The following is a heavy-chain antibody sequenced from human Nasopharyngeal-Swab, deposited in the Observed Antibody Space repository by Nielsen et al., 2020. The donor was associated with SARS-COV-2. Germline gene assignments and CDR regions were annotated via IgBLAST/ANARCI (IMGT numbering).Heavy chain of an antibody. CDR1: GYTFTSYY. CDR3: ARGFGDYDSSGYSPADY. V-gene: IGHV1-46*01. Sequence: ASVKVSCKASGYTFTSYYMHWVRQAPGQGLEWMGIINPSGGSTSYAQKFQGRVTMTRNTSISTAYMELSSLRSEDTAVYYCARGFGDYDSSGYSPADYWSQGTLVTVSS. CDR2: INPSGGST. D-gene: IGHD3-22*01. J-gene: IGHJ4*02.